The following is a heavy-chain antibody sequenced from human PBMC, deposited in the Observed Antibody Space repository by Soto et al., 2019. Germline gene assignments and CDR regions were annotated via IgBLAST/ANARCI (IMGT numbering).Heavy chain of an antibody. CDR2: INAGNGNT. J-gene: IGHJ5*02. V-gene: IGHV1-3*01. CDR3: ARSIRLAGHH. Sequence: QVQLVQSGAEVKKPGASVKVSCKASGYTFTSYAMHWVRQAPGQRLEWMGWINAGNGNTKYSQKFQGRVTITRDTSASTAYMGLSRLGSEATAVYYCARSIRLAGHHWGQGTLVTVSS. CDR1: GYTFTSYA.